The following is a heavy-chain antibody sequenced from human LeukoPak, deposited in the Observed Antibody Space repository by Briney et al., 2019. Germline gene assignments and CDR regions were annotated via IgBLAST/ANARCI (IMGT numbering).Heavy chain of an antibody. D-gene: IGHD3-22*01. CDR1: GFTFSSYW. CDR3: ARPISYCYDSSGYYRHDAFAI. J-gene: IGHJ3*02. Sequence: PGGSLRHSCAASGFTFSSYWMSWVRQAPGKGLQWVANIKHDGSEKYYVGSVKGRFTISRDNAKNSLYLQMSSLRAEDTAVYYCARPISYCYDSSGYYRHDAFAIWRQGTMVTVSS. V-gene: IGHV3-7*01. CDR2: IKHDGSEK.